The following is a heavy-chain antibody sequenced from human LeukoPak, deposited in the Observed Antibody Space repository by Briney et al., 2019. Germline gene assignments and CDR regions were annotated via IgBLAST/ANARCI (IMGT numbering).Heavy chain of an antibody. J-gene: IGHJ6*03. CDR3: ARTSPYSSSWYYYYYYYYMDV. V-gene: IGHV3-48*03. CDR2: ISSSGSTI. CDR1: GFTFSSYE. Sequence: GGSLRLSCAASGFTFSSYEMNWVRQAPGKGLEWVSYISSSGSTIYYADSVKGRFTISRDNAKNSLYLQMNSLRAEDTAVYYCARTSPYSSSWYYYYYYYYMDVWGKGTTVTVSS. D-gene: IGHD6-13*01.